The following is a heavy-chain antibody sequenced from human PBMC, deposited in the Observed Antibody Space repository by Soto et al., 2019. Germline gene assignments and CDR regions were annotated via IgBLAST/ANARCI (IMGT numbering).Heavy chain of an antibody. V-gene: IGHV4-30-2*01. CDR1: GGSISSGGYS. CDR3: ARTSTGS. J-gene: IGHJ4*02. CDR2: IYHSGST. Sequence: QLQLQESGSGLVKPSQTLSLTCAVSGGSISSGGYSWRWIRQPPGKGLEWIGYIYHSGSTYYNPSLKSRVTISVDRSKNQFSLKLSSVTAADTAVYYCARTSTGSWGQGTLVTVSS. D-gene: IGHD3-10*01.